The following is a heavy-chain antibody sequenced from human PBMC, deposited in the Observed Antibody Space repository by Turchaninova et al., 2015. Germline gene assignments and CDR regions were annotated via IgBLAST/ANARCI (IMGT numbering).Heavy chain of an antibody. V-gene: IGHV4-31*01. CDR1: GDSISSPGYY. CDR3: AREMRYGTDPGYYYDH. Sequence: QVQLHESGPGLVKPSQTLSLTCSVSGDSISSPGYYWTWIRQRPGQPLAWIGYLFPPIGIFYYTLSLTPVVTLLLATLHTPLSPTFRAGTAAGTDIYYCAREMRYGTDPGYYYDHWGQGTLVSVSS. CDR2: LFPPIGIF. J-gene: IGHJ4*02. D-gene: IGHD1-1*01.